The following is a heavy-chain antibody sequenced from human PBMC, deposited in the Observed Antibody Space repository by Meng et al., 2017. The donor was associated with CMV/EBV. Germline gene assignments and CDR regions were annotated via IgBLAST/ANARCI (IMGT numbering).Heavy chain of an antibody. D-gene: IGHD3-3*01. V-gene: IGHV4-59*01. Sequence: YGWSFSGYYWTWTRQPPGKGLEWIGYAYYNGGTNYSPSLNSRVTILIDASKNQFSLELTSVTAADTAVYYCARGHDFWSGYYLFDPWGQGTLVTVSS. CDR3: ARGHDFWSGYYLFDP. J-gene: IGHJ5*02. CDR2: AYYNGGT. CDR1: GWSFSGYY.